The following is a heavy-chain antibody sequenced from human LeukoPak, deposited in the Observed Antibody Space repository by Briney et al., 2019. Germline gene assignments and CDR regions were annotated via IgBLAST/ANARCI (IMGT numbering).Heavy chain of an antibody. CDR2: INPSGGST. Sequence: ASVKVSRKASGYTFTSYYMHWVRQAPGQGLEWMGIINPSGGSTSYAQKFQGRVTMTRDTSTSTVYMELSSLRSEDTAVYYRARESERRSEWFDPWGQGTLVTVSS. CDR3: ARESERRSEWFDP. V-gene: IGHV1-46*01. D-gene: IGHD1-1*01. J-gene: IGHJ5*02. CDR1: GYTFTSYY.